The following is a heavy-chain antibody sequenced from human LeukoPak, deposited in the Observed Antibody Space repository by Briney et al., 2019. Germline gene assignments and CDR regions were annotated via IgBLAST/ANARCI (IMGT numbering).Heavy chain of an antibody. CDR1: GGTFSSYA. V-gene: IGHV1-46*01. CDR3: ARTSREGSAIGIYYYMDV. Sequence: GASVKVSCKASGGTFSSYAISWVRQAPGQGLEWMGLINPSGGSTSYAQKFQGRVTMTRDMSTSTVYMELSSLRSEDTAVYYCARTSREGSAIGIYYYMDVWGKGTTVTVSS. D-gene: IGHD1-14*01. J-gene: IGHJ6*03. CDR2: INPSGGST.